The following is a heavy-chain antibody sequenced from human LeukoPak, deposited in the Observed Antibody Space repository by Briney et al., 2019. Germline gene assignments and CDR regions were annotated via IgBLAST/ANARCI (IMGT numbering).Heavy chain of an antibody. V-gene: IGHV1-2*02. J-gene: IGHJ5*02. CDR2: INPNSGGT. Sequence: ASVRACYTPSEYTFTPYYMHSVRQAPGQGLEWMRGINPNSGGTNYAQKFQGRVTMTRDTSISTAYMELSRLRSDDTAVYYCASGVVPAAIGWNWFDPWGQGTLVIVSS. CDR3: ASGVVPAAIGWNWFDP. D-gene: IGHD2-2*01. CDR1: EYTFTPYY.